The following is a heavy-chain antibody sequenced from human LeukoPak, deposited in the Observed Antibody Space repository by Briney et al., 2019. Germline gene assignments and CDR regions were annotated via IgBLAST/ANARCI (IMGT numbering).Heavy chain of an antibody. J-gene: IGHJ3*02. V-gene: IGHV4-59*08. CDR3: VKVAATRDAFDI. CDR1: GGSISSYY. CDR2: IYYSGST. D-gene: IGHD2-15*01. Sequence: SETLSLTCTVSGGSISSYYWSWIRQPPGKGLEWIGYIYYSGSTNYNPSLKSRVTISVDTSKNQFSLKLSSVTAADTAVYYCVKVAATRDAFDIWGQGTMVTVSS.